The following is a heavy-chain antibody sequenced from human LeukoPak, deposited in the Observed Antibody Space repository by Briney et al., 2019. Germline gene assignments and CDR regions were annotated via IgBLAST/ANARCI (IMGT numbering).Heavy chain of an antibody. V-gene: IGHV3-30*18. CDR1: GFTFSSYG. CDR3: AKDTTEMIVVVPGDY. CDR2: ISYDGSNK. D-gene: IGHD3-22*01. Sequence: GGSLRLSCAASGFTFSSYGMHWVRQAPGKGLEWVAVISYDGSNKYYADSVKGRFTISRDNSKNTLYLQMNSLRAEDTAVYYCAKDTTEMIVVVPGDYWGQGTLVTVSS. J-gene: IGHJ4*02.